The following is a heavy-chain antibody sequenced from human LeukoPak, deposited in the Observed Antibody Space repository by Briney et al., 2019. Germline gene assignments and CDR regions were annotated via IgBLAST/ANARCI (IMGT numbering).Heavy chain of an antibody. D-gene: IGHD4-17*01. V-gene: IGHV1-18*01. CDR3: ARAFTGTSRRYGDYWFDP. Sequence: ASVKVSCKASGYTFTSYGISWVRQAPGQGLEWMGWISAYNGNTNYAQKLQGRVTMTTDTSTSTAYMELRSLRSDDTAVYYCARAFTGTSRRYGDYWFDPWGQGTLVTVSA. CDR2: ISAYNGNT. J-gene: IGHJ5*02. CDR1: GYTFTSYG.